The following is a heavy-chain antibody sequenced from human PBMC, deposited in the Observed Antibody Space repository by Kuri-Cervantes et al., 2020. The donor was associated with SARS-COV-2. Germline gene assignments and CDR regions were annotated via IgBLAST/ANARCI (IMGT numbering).Heavy chain of an antibody. D-gene: IGHD3-10*01. CDR3: ASDLFGELATYFDY. V-gene: IGHV4-38-2*01. J-gene: IGHJ4*02. CDR1: GYSINNGYY. CDR2: IYHSGST. Sequence: SETLSLTCAVSGYSINNGYYWGWIRQPPGKGLEWIGSIYHSGSTYYNPSLESRVTISVDTSKNQFSLKLSSVTAADTAVYYCASDLFGELATYFDYWGQGTLVTVSS.